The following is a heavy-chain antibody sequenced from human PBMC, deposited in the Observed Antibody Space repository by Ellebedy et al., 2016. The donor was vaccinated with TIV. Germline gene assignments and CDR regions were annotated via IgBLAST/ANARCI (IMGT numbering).Heavy chain of an antibody. J-gene: IGHJ4*02. V-gene: IGHV3-48*04. Sequence: GESLKISCAASGFTFSGYGMNWVRQAPGKGLEWVSYISSSGSTIYYADSLKGRFTISRDSAKNSLYLQMNSLRAEDTAVYYCARFVADCGGDCYSPYFDYWGQGTLVTVSS. CDR2: ISSSGSTI. CDR3: ARFVADCGGDCYSPYFDY. D-gene: IGHD2-21*02. CDR1: GFTFSGYG.